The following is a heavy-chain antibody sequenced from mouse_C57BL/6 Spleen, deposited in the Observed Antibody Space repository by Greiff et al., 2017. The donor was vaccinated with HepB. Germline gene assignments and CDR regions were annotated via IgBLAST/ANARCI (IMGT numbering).Heavy chain of an antibody. D-gene: IGHD4-1*01. Sequence: VQLQQSGPELVKPGASVKISCKASGYAFSSSWMNWVKQRPGKGLEWIGRIYPGDGDTNYNGKLKGKATLTADKSSSTAYMQLSILTSEDSAVYFCAPLTLYFDYWGQGTTLTVSS. CDR2: IYPGDGDT. J-gene: IGHJ2*01. CDR3: APLTLYFDY. V-gene: IGHV1-82*01. CDR1: GYAFSSSW.